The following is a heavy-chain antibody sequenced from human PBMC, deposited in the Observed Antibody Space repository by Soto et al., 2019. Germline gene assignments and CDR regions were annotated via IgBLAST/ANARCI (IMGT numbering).Heavy chain of an antibody. CDR2: INPNSGGT. CDR3: ARSGDPVDYFYYYGMDV. Sequence: GASVKVSCKASGYTFTGYYMHWVRQAPGQGLEWMGWINPNSGGTNYALKFQGRVTMTTDTSTSTAYMELRSLRSDDTAVYYCARSGDPVDYFYYYGMDVWGQGTTVTVSS. J-gene: IGHJ6*02. V-gene: IGHV1-2*02. D-gene: IGHD4-17*01. CDR1: GYTFTGYY.